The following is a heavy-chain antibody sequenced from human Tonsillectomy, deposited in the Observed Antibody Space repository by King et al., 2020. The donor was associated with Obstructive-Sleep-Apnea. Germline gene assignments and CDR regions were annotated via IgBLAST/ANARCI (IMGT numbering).Heavy chain of an antibody. Sequence: VQLQESGPGLVKPSETLSLTCTVSGYSISSGYYWGWIRQPPGKGLEWIGSIYHSGSTYYNPSLKSRVTISVDTSKNQFSLKLSSVTAADTAVYYCARVSSYYDSSGYYYWFDPWGQGTLVTVSS. CDR2: IYHSGST. V-gene: IGHV4-38-2*02. CDR3: ARVSSYYDSSGYYYWFDP. D-gene: IGHD3-22*01. CDR1: GYSISSGYY. J-gene: IGHJ5*02.